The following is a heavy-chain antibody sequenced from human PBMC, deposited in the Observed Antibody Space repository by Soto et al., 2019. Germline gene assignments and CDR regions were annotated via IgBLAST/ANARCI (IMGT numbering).Heavy chain of an antibody. CDR2: VIPIFGTA. V-gene: IGHV1-69*01. J-gene: IGHJ4*02. D-gene: IGHD5-12*01. CDR3: ATPGGDGYNLDY. Sequence: QVQLVQSGAEVKKPGSSVKVSCKASGGTFSSYAISWVRQAPGQGLEWMGGVIPIFGTANYAQKFQGRVTITADEATSTAYVELSSLRSEDTAVYYCATPGGDGYNLDYWGQGTLVTVSS. CDR1: GGTFSSYA.